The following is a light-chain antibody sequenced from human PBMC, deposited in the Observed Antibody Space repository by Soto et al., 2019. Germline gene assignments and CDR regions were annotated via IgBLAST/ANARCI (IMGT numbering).Light chain of an antibody. Sequence: IGLTQSAGALSLSPGERATLSCRASQSVSSSYLAWYQQKPGQAPRLLIYGASSRATGIPDRFSGSGSGTDFTLTISRLEPEDFAVYYCQQYGSSPRTFGQGTKV. CDR2: GAS. J-gene: IGKJ1*01. CDR1: QSVSSSY. CDR3: QQYGSSPRT. V-gene: IGKV3-20*01.